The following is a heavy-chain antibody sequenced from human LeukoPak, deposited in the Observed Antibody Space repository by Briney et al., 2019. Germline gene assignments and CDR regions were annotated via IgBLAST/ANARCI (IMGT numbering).Heavy chain of an antibody. CDR2: INHSGGT. CDR3: ARVLSSGYYVWAY. Sequence: SETLSLTCTVSGGSISSYYWSWIRQPPGKGLEWIGEINHSGGTNYNPSLKSRVTISVDTSKNQFSLKLSSVTAADTAVYYCARVLSSGYYVWAYWGQGTLVTVSS. D-gene: IGHD3-22*01. V-gene: IGHV4-34*01. J-gene: IGHJ4*02. CDR1: GGSISSYY.